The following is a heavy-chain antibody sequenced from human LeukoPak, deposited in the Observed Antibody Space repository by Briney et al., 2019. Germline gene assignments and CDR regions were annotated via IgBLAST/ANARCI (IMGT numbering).Heavy chain of an antibody. CDR2: IYYSGST. D-gene: IGHD6-19*01. CDR1: GGSISSGDYY. V-gene: IGHV4-30-4*08. Sequence: PSQTLSLTCTVSGGSISSGDYYWSWIRQPPGKGLEWIGYIYYSGSTYYNPSLKSRVTTSVDTSKNQFSPKLSSVTAADTAVYYCARDTVAGNGFDYWGQGTLVTVSS. CDR3: ARDTVAGNGFDY. J-gene: IGHJ4*02.